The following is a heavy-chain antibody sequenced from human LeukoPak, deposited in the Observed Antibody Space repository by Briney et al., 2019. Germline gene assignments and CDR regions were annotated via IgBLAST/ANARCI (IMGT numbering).Heavy chain of an antibody. Sequence: PGGSLRLSCTASGLTFSSYWMSWVRQAPGKGLEWVANINQDGSEKYYVDSVRGRFTISRDNAKNSLGLQMNSLRPEDTAVYYCASTRRGPFYFDYWGQGALVTVSS. CDR3: ASTRRGPFYFDY. J-gene: IGHJ4*02. CDR2: INQDGSEK. V-gene: IGHV3-7*01. CDR1: GLTFSSYW.